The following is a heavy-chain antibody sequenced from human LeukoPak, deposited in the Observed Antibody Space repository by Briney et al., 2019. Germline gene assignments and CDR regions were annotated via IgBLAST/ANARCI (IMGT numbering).Heavy chain of an antibody. V-gene: IGHV1-24*01. J-gene: IGHJ4*02. CDR2: FDPEDGET. CDR3: ATRNYDSSGYFVTDY. Sequence: GASVKVSCKVSGYTLTELSMHWVRQAPGKGLEWMGGFDPEDGETIYAQKFQGRVTMTEDTSTDTAYMELSSLRSEDTAVYYCATRNYDSSGYFVTDYWGQGTLVTVSS. D-gene: IGHD3-22*01. CDR1: GYTLTELS.